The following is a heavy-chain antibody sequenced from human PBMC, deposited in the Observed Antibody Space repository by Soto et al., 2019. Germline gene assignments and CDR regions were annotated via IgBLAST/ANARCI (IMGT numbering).Heavy chain of an antibody. V-gene: IGHV4-34*01. CDR2: INHSGST. CDR3: ARGFPHRYCSSTSCFYNWFDP. J-gene: IGHJ5*02. D-gene: IGHD2-2*01. CDR1: GGSFSGYY. Sequence: QVQLQQWGAGLLKPSETLSLTCAVYGGSFSGYYWSWIRQPPGKGLEWIGEINHSGSTNYNPSLKSRVTISVDTSKNQFSLKLRSVTAADTAVYYCARGFPHRYCSSTSCFYNWFDPWGQGTLVTVSS.